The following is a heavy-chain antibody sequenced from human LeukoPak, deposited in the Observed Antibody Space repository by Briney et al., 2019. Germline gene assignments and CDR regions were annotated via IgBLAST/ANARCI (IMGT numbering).Heavy chain of an antibody. CDR1: GGSISSGGYY. J-gene: IGHJ4*02. Sequence: SQTLSLTCTVSGGSISSGGYYWSWIRQHPGKGLEWIGYIYYSGSTYYNPSLKSRVTISVDTSKNQFPLKLSSVTAADTAVYYCARSHYSINDFDYWGQGTLVTVSS. CDR3: ARSHYSINDFDY. D-gene: IGHD4-11*01. V-gene: IGHV4-31*03. CDR2: IYYSGST.